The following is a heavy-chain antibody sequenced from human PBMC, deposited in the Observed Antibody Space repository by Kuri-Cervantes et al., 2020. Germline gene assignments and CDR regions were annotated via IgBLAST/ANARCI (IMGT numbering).Heavy chain of an antibody. J-gene: IGHJ4*02. CDR3: ARDQDGIVVVTAIYFDY. CDR1: GYTFTSCG. V-gene: IGHV1-18*01. CDR2: FSAYNGNT. Sequence: ASVKVSCKASGYTFTSCGITWVRQAPGQGLEWMGWFSAYNGNTIYAQNLQGRVTMTTDTSTTTAYMELRTLRSDDTAVYYCARDQDGIVVVTAIYFDYWGQGTLVTVSS. D-gene: IGHD2-21*02.